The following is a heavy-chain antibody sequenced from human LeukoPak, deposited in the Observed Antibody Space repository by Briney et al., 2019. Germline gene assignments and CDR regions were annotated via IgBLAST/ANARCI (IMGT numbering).Heavy chain of an antibody. CDR2: TYYRSKWYN. J-gene: IGHJ5*02. D-gene: IGHD1-1*01. CDR1: GDSISSSTTA. Sequence: SQTLSLTCAISGDSISSSTTAWNWIRQSPSRGLEWLRRTYYRSKWYNDYAVSVKSRITINPDTSKNQFSLQLNSVTPEDTAVYYCARGRNWMNWFDPWGQGTLVTVSS. V-gene: IGHV6-1*01. CDR3: ARGRNWMNWFDP.